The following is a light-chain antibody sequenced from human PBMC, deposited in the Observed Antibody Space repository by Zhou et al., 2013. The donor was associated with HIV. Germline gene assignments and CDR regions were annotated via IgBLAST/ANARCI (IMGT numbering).Light chain of an antibody. CDR2: AAS. V-gene: IGKV1-39*01. Sequence: DIQMTQSPSSLSASVGDRVTITCRASQSFSSFLNWYQQKPGKAPKLLIYAASSLQSGVPSRFSGSGSGTDFTLTISSLQPEDFATYYCQQSYSTPLTFGGGTKVE. J-gene: IGKJ4*01. CDR1: QSFSSF. CDR3: QQSYSTPLT.